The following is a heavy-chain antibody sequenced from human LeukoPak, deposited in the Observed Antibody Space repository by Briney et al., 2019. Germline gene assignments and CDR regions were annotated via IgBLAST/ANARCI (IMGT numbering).Heavy chain of an antibody. V-gene: IGHV4-30-4*01. J-gene: IGHJ4*02. D-gene: IGHD3-10*01. CDR3: AGGEVIPIDY. CDR2: IYYSGNT. CDR1: GGATSSGVYY. Sequence: SETLPLTCTVSGGATSSGVYYWSWIRQPPGKGLEWIGHIYYSGNTYYNPSLKSRIAISADTSKNQFSLKLSSVTAADTAVYYCAGGEVIPIDYWGQGTLVTVSS.